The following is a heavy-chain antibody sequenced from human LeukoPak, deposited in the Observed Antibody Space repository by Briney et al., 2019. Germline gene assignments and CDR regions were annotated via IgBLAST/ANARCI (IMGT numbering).Heavy chain of an antibody. CDR1: GGTFSSYA. V-gene: IGHV1-69*01. CDR3: ARVPYYDSSGYPYYFDY. J-gene: IGHJ4*02. CDR2: IISIFGTA. Sequence: ASVKVSCQASGGTFSSYAISWVRPAPGQGLEWMGGIISIFGTANYAQKFQGRVTITADESTSTAYMELSSLRCEDTAVYYCARVPYYDSSGYPYYFDYWGQGTLVTVSS. D-gene: IGHD3-22*01.